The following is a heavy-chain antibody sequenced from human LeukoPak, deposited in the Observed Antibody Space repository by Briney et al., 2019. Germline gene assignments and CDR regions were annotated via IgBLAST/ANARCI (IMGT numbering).Heavy chain of an antibody. CDR2: IYYSGST. CDR3: AREPNNFDYGDYGDY. D-gene: IGHD4-17*01. CDR1: GGSISSSSYY. Sequence: SETLPLTCTVSGGSISSSSYYWGWIRQPPGKGLEWIGYIYYSGSTNYNSSFKSRVTISIDTSKNQFSLRLSSVTAADTAVYYCAREPNNFDYGDYGDYWGQGTLVTVSS. V-gene: IGHV4-61*01. J-gene: IGHJ4*02.